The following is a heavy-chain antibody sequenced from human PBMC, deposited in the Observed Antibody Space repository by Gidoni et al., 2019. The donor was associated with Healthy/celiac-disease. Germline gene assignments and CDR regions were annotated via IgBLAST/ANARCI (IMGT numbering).Heavy chain of an antibody. J-gene: IGHJ5*02. CDR2: INHSGST. V-gene: IGHV4-34*01. Sequence: QVQLQQWGAGLLKPSETLSLTCAVYVGSFSGYYWSWIRQPPGKGLEWIGEINHSGSTNYNPSLKSRVTISVDTSKNQFSLKLSSVTAADTAVYYCARRGSSGYPRWFDPWGQGTLVTVSS. D-gene: IGHD3-22*01. CDR3: ARRGSSGYPRWFDP. CDR1: VGSFSGYY.